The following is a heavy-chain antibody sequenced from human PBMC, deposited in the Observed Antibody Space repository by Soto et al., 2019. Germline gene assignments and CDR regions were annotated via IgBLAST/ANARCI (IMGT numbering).Heavy chain of an antibody. J-gene: IGHJ5*02. V-gene: IGHV4-59*01. CDR2: IYYSGST. CDR1: GGSISSYY. CDR3: ARAYCSGGSCWAWSNWFDP. Sequence: SETLSLTCTVSGGSISSYYWSWIRQPPGTGLEWIGYIYYSGSTNYNPSLKSRVTISVDTSKNQFSLKLSSVTAADTAVYYCARAYCSGGSCWAWSNWFDPWGQGTLVTVS. D-gene: IGHD2-15*01.